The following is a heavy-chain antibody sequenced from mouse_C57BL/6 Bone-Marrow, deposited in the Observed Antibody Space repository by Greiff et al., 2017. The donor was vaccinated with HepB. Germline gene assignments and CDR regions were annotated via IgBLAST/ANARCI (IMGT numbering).Heavy chain of an antibody. CDR1: GFTFSSYA. J-gene: IGHJ2*01. CDR3: TRDWDYYFDY. D-gene: IGHD4-1*01. CDR2: ISSGGDYI. Sequence: EVKLVESGEGLVKPGGSLKLSCAASGFTFSSYAMSWVRQTPEKRLEWVAYISSGGDYIYYADTVKGRFPISRDNARNTLYLQMSSLKSEDTAMYYCTRDWDYYFDYWGQGTTLTVSS. V-gene: IGHV5-9-1*02.